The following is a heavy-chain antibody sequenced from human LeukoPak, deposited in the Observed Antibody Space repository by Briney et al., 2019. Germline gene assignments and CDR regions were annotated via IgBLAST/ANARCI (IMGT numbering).Heavy chain of an antibody. D-gene: IGHD3-9*01. CDR2: IYTSGST. V-gene: IGHV4-61*02. CDR3: ARSNILTGYSLFDY. J-gene: IGHJ4*02. CDR1: GGSISSGGYY. Sequence: SETLSLTCTVSGGSISSGGYYWSWIRQPAGKGLEWIGRIYTSGSTNYNPSLKSRVTMSVDTSKNQFSLKLSSVTAADTAVYYCARSNILTGYSLFDYWGQGTLVTVSS.